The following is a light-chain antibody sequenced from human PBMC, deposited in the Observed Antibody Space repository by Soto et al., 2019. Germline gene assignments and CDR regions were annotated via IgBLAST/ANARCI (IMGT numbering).Light chain of an antibody. J-gene: IGKJ4*01. V-gene: IGKV3-15*01. CDR1: QSVSSN. CDR3: QQYGISPFT. CDR2: GAS. Sequence: EIVMTQSPATLSVSPGERATLSCRASQSVSSNLAWYQQKPGQAPRLLIHGASTRATGIPARFSGSGSGTDFTLTISRLESEDSAVYYCQQYGISPFTFGGGTKVDI.